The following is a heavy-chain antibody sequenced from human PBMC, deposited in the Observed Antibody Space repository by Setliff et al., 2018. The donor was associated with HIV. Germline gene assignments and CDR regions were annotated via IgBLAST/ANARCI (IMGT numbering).Heavy chain of an antibody. J-gene: IGHJ4*02. CDR3: ARDYYDSSGYSVDY. Sequence: HPGGSLRLSCAASGFTFSSYEMNWVRQAPGKGLEWVSYISSSDNTIHYADSVRGRFTISRDNAKNSLYLQMNSLRAEDTAVYYCARDYYDSSGYSVDYWGQGTLVTVSS. V-gene: IGHV3-48*03. CDR2: ISSSDNTI. D-gene: IGHD3-22*01. CDR1: GFTFSSYE.